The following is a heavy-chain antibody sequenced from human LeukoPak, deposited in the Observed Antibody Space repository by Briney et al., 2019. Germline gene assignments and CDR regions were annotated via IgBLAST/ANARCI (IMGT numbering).Heavy chain of an antibody. CDR2: IYPGDSDT. J-gene: IGHJ4*02. CDR1: GYSFTSYW. D-gene: IGHD5-12*01. V-gene: IGHV5-51*01. Sequence: GASLQISCKGSGYSFTSYWIGWVRQLPGKGLEWMGIIYPGDSDTRYSPSFQGQVTISADKSISTAYLQWSSLKASDTAMYYCARPSGYSGYDLYYFDYWGQGTLVTVSS. CDR3: ARPSGYSGYDLYYFDY.